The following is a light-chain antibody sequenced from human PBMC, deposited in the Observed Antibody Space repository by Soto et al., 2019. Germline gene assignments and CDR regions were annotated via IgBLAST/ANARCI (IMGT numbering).Light chain of an antibody. V-gene: IGKV3D-20*02. Sequence: EIVLTQSPGTLSLSPGERATLSCRASQSVSSSYLAWYQQKPGQAPRLLIYGASSRATGIPDRFSGSGSGTDFTLTISRLEPEDFAVYYCQQRSNWPPEFTFGPGTKVDIK. CDR1: QSVSSSY. CDR3: QQRSNWPPEFT. J-gene: IGKJ3*01. CDR2: GAS.